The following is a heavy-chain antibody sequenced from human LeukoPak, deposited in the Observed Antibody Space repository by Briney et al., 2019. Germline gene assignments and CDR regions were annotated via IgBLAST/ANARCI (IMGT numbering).Heavy chain of an antibody. J-gene: IGHJ5*02. CDR1: GGSISSGGYC. CDR3: ARYSSGWYFWFDP. D-gene: IGHD6-19*01. V-gene: IGHV4-31*03. CDR2: IYYSGST. Sequence: SETLSLTCTVSGGSISSGGYCWGWIRQHPGKGLEWIGYIYYSGSTYYNPSLKSRVTISVDTSKNQFSLKLSSVTAADTAVYYCARYSSGWYFWFDPWGQGTLVTVSS.